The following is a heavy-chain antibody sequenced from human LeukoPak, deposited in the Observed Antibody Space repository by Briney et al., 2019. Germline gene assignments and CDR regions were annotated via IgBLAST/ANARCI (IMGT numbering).Heavy chain of an antibody. CDR2: ISSSSSTI. Sequence: GGSLRLSCAASGFSFSDYDMSWVRQAPGKGLEWVSYISSSSSTIYYADSVKGRFTISRDNAKNSLYLQMNSLRAEDTAVYYCAGGGIAVAGTFGYGHSVDYWGQGTLVTVSS. CDR3: AGGGIAVAGTFGYGHSVDY. D-gene: IGHD6-19*01. V-gene: IGHV3-48*01. J-gene: IGHJ4*02. CDR1: GFSFSDYD.